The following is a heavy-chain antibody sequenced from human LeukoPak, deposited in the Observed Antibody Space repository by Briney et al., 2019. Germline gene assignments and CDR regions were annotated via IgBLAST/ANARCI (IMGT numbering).Heavy chain of an antibody. CDR1: GFTFDDYY. J-gene: IGHJ3*02. CDR2: ITNSGTTI. CDR3: ATNGRSWSDAFAI. V-gene: IGHV3-11*04. Sequence: GGSLRLSCAASGFTFDDYYMSWIRQAPGKGLEWVSYITNSGTTIYYADSVKGRFTISRDNAKNSLYLLMNSLRPEDTAVYYCATNGRSWSDAFAIWGQGTMVTVSS. D-gene: IGHD6-13*01.